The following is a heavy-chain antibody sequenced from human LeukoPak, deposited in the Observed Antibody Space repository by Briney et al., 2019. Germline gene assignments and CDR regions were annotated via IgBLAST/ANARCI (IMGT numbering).Heavy chain of an antibody. CDR3: ARLYSGYDCGFDY. D-gene: IGHD5-12*01. V-gene: IGHV4-39*07. CDR1: GVPISSSSYY. Sequence: SETLSLTCTVSGVPISSSSYYWGWIRQPPGKGLEWFGSIYYSGSTYYNPSLKRRVTISVDTSKNQFFLKQSSVADEDTAEYYCARLYSGYDCGFDYWGQGTLVTVSS. CDR2: IYYSGST. J-gene: IGHJ4*02.